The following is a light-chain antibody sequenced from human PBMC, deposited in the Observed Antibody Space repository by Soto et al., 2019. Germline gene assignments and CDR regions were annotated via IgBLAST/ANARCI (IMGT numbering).Light chain of an antibody. CDR2: GNS. Sequence: QSVLTQPPSVSGAPGQRVTISCTGSSSNIGAGYDVHWYQQLPGTAPKLLIYGNSNRPSGVPDRFSGSKSGTSPSPAITGLQAEDEADYYCQSYDSSLSGSGVFGTGTKLTVL. J-gene: IGLJ1*01. V-gene: IGLV1-40*01. CDR3: QSYDSSLSGSGV. CDR1: SSNIGAGYD.